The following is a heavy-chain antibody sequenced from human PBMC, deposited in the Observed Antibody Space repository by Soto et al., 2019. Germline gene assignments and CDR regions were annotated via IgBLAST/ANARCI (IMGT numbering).Heavy chain of an antibody. V-gene: IGHV1-2*02. CDR2: INAHSGGT. CDR1: GFSFTGYY. Sequence: ASVKVSCKASGFSFTGYYIHWLRQAPGQGLEWMGWINAHSGGTEYAQKFQGRVTLTRDTSIATAYLTLTSLTSDDTALYYCAKDLTRQLAYWLDPWGQGAQVTSPQ. D-gene: IGHD6-6*01. J-gene: IGHJ5*02. CDR3: AKDLTRQLAYWLDP.